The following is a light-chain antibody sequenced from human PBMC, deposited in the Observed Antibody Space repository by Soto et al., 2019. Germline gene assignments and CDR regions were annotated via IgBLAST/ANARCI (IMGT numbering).Light chain of an antibody. J-gene: IGLJ1*01. Sequence: QSVLTQPASVSGFPGQSITISCTGTSSDVGGYNYVSWYQQHPGKAPKLMIYDVSNRPSGVSNRFSGSKSGNTASLTISGLQAEDEADYYCSSYTSSSTLVYVFGTGTKVTVL. CDR1: SSDVGGYNY. V-gene: IGLV2-14*01. CDR2: DVS. CDR3: SSYTSSSTLVYV.